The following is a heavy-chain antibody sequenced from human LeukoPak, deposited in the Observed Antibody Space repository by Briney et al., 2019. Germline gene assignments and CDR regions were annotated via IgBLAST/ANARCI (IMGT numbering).Heavy chain of an antibody. V-gene: IGHV1-8*01. D-gene: IGHD1-20*01. CDR2: MHPNSGDT. Sequence: ASVTVSCKTSGYTFTGYDINWVRQAAGQGFEWMGWMHPNSGDTGYAHNLQGRITITRDSSTATVFMGLSSLRSEDTAMYYCARGRLNGNVDFWGQGTLVTVSS. CDR1: GYTFTGYD. J-gene: IGHJ4*02. CDR3: ARGRLNGNVDF.